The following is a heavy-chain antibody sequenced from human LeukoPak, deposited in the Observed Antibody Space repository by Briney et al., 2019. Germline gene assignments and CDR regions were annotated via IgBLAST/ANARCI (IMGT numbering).Heavy chain of an antibody. D-gene: IGHD4-17*01. CDR3: ARGRPPHDYGTLFDY. Sequence: SETLSLTCTVSGGAITGYYWSWIRQPPGKGLEWIGYIYYSGSTNCNPSLKSRVTMSVDTSKKQFSLKLSSVTAADTAVYYCARGRPPHDYGTLFDYWGQGTLVTVSS. J-gene: IGHJ4*02. CDR1: GGAITGYY. V-gene: IGHV4-59*01. CDR2: IYYSGST.